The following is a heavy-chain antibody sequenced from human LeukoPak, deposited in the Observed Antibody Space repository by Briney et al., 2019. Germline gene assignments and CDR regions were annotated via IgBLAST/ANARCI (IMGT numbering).Heavy chain of an antibody. J-gene: IGHJ6*02. CDR2: ISAYNGNT. CDR1: GYTFTSYG. D-gene: IGHD2-2*01. Sequence: GASVKVSCKASGYTFTSYGISWVRQAPGQGLEWMGWISAYNGNTNYAQKLEGRVTMTTDTSTSTAYMELRSLRSDDTAVYYCARGGYCSSTSCYGGYGMDVWGQGTTVTVSS. CDR3: ARGGYCSSTSCYGGYGMDV. V-gene: IGHV1-18*01.